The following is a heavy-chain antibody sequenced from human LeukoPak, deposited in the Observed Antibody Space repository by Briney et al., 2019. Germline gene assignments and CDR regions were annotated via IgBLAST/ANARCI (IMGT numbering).Heavy chain of an antibody. V-gene: IGHV3-74*01. CDR3: ARVLDGVGATRSFDY. D-gene: IGHD1-26*01. Sequence: GGSLRLSCAASGFTFSNYWMHWVRQAPGKGLVWVSRINSDGSITSYADSVKGRFTISRDNAKNTLYLQMNSLRAEDTAVYYCARVLDGVGATRSFDYWGQGTLVTVSS. CDR2: INSDGSIT. J-gene: IGHJ4*02. CDR1: GFTFSNYW.